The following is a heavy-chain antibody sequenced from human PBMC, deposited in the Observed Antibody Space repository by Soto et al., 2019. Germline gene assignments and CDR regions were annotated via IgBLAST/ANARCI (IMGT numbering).Heavy chain of an antibody. D-gene: IGHD2-2*01. Sequence: SVKVSCKASGGTFSSYAISWVRQAPGQGLEWMGGIIPIFGAANYAQKFQGRVTITADESTSTAYMELSSLRSEDTAVYYCARGVVPAALGAFDIWGQGTMVTVSS. CDR1: GGTFSSYA. CDR3: ARGVVPAALGAFDI. V-gene: IGHV1-69*13. CDR2: IIPIFGAA. J-gene: IGHJ3*02.